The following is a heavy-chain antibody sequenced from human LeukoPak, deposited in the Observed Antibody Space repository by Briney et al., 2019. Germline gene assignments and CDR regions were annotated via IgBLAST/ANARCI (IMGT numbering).Heavy chain of an antibody. J-gene: IGHJ3*02. CDR2: ISSSSSYI. D-gene: IGHD1-7*01. CDR1: GFTFSSYS. Sequence: GGSLRLSCAASGFTFSSYSMNWVRQAPGKGLEWVSSISSSSSYIYYTDSVKGRFTISRDNAKNSLYLQMNSLRAEDTAVYYCARLELDAFDIWGQGTMVTVSS. V-gene: IGHV3-21*01. CDR3: ARLELDAFDI.